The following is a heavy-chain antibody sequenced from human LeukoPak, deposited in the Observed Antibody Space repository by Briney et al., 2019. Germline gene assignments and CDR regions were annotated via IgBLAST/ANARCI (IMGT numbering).Heavy chain of an antibody. Sequence: GGSLRLSCAASGFTFSTFPMNWVRQTPDKRLEWVAVISDDGRDTYYADSVKGRFTISRDNSKNTLYLQMSSLSPEDTADLCAAHAGRVSIYPSYMDVWGKGTTVTVSS. CDR1: GFTFSTFP. CDR3: AHAGRVSIYPSYMDV. D-gene: IGHD6-6*01. J-gene: IGHJ6*03. V-gene: IGHV3-30*04. CDR2: ISDDGRDT.